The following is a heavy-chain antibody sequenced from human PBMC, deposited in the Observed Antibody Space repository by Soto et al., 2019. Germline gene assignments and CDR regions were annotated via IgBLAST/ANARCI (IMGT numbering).Heavy chain of an antibody. CDR1: GFIFNNYG. V-gene: IGHV3-30*03. CDR2: ISHDGSNK. D-gene: IGHD3-10*01. Sequence: QGQLVESGGGAVQPGRSLRLSCAASGFIFNNYGMHWVRQAPGKGLEWAALISHDGSNKYYADYLKGRSTISRDNSKNTLYLQMNSLRAEDTAVYYCARDRPVKARSGSLSFWGQGTLVTVSS. J-gene: IGHJ4*02. CDR3: ARDRPVKARSGSLSF.